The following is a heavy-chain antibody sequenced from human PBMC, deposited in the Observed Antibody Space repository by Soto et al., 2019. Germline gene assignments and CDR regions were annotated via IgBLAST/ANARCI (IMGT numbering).Heavy chain of an antibody. D-gene: IGHD6-13*01. Sequence: ESGGGLVKPGGSLRLSCAASGFTFSNAWMSWVRQDPGKGLEWVGRIKSKTDGGTTDYAAPVKGRFTISRDDSKNTLYLQMNSRKTEDTAVYYCTTDAQSSSSFDDSWGQGTILTVAA. CDR1: GFTFSNAW. V-gene: IGHV3-15*01. CDR2: IKSKTDGGTT. CDR3: TTDAQSSSSFDDS. J-gene: IGHJ3*02.